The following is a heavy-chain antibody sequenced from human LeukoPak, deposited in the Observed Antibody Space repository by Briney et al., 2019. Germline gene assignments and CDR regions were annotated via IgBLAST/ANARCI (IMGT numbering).Heavy chain of an antibody. CDR2: INHSGST. J-gene: IGHJ3*02. D-gene: IGHD3-10*01. Sequence: SETLSLTCAVYGGSFSGYYWSWIRQPPGKGLEWIGEINHSGSTNYNPSLKSRVTISVDTSKNQFSLKLSSVTAADTAAYYCARGPVLLWFGSPGDAFDIWGQGTMVTVSS. CDR3: ARGPVLLWFGSPGDAFDI. V-gene: IGHV4-34*01. CDR1: GGSFSGYY.